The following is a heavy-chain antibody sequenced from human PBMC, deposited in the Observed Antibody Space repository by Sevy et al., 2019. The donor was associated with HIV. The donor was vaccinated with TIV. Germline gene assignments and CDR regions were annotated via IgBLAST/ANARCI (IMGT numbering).Heavy chain of an antibody. CDR1: GGSISSGGYY. CDR3: ARGGGYDFWSGYYTGFDY. CDR2: IYYSGST. Sequence: SETLSLTCTVSGGSISSGGYYWSWIRQHPGKGLEWIGYIYYSGSTYYNPSLKSRVTISVDTSKNQFSLKLSSVTAADTAVYYCARGGGYDFWSGYYTGFDYWGQGTLVTVS. J-gene: IGHJ4*02. V-gene: IGHV4-31*03. D-gene: IGHD3-3*01.